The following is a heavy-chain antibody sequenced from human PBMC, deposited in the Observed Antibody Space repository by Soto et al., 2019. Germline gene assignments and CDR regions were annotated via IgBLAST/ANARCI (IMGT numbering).Heavy chain of an antibody. CDR1: GYTFTSYG. D-gene: IGHD6-19*01. J-gene: IGHJ4*02. CDR2: ISAYNGNT. CDR3: ARVVANPVVGTTGDY. V-gene: IGHV1-18*01. Sequence: ASVKVSCKASGYTFTSYGISWVRQAPGQGLEWMGWISAYNGNTNYAQKLQGRVTMTTDTSTSTAYMELRSLRSDDTAVYYCARVVANPVVGTTGDYWGQGTLVTVSS.